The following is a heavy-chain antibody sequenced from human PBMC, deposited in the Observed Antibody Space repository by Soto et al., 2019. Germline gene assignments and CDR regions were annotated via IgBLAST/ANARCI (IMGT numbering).Heavy chain of an antibody. CDR3: MKAHESGDFLGMSV. V-gene: IGHV4-61*01. CDR1: GGSVSTGMRY. D-gene: IGHD3-10*01. J-gene: IGHJ6*02. Sequence: SETLSLTCTVSGGSVSTGMRYWGWVRQPPGKALEFIGYMYKTGETLLNSSLKSRVTLSMETSKNQFSLTLSSVTAADTAVYFCMKAHESGDFLGMSVWGPGTTVTVSS. CDR2: MYKTGET.